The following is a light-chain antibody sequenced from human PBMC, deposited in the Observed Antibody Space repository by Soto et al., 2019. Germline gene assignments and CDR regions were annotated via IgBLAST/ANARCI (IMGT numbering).Light chain of an antibody. CDR3: SSYAGTNNAL. CDR1: SSDVGGYNY. Sequence: QSALTQPPSASGSPGQSVTISCTGSSSDVGGYNYVSWYQQYPGKAPKLMIYEVTTRPSGVPDRFSGSKSGNTASLTVSGLQPEDEADYYCSSYAGTNNALFGGGTKLTVL. J-gene: IGLJ2*01. V-gene: IGLV2-8*01. CDR2: EVT.